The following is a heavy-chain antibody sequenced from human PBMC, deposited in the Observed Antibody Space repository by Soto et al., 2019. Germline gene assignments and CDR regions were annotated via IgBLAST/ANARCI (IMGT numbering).Heavy chain of an antibody. CDR2: ISSSGSYI. J-gene: IGHJ5*02. D-gene: IGHD2-2*03. Sequence: EVQLVESGGGLVKPGGSRRLAWAASGVTFNSYSLNWVRQPPGKGREWVSSISSSGSYIYYADSVKGRFIISRDNAKKLLYLLMNSLRAEDTAVYYCARDGYCSSTSCLNWFDPWGQGTLVTVSS. CDR3: ARDGYCSSTSCLNWFDP. CDR1: GVTFNSYS. V-gene: IGHV3-21*01.